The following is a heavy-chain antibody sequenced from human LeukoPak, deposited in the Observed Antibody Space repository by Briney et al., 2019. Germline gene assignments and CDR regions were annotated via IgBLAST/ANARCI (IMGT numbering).Heavy chain of an antibody. J-gene: IGHJ3*02. Sequence: GGSLRFSCAASGFTFSDYYMSWLPQAPGKGLEWVSYISSSSSYTNYADSVKGRFTISTDTAKNSLYLQMNGLRAEGTAVYYCARPRGGAYAGAFDIWGQGTMVTVSS. V-gene: IGHV3-11*06. CDR2: ISSSSSYT. CDR3: ARPRGGAYAGAFDI. CDR1: GFTFSDYY. D-gene: IGHD1-26*01.